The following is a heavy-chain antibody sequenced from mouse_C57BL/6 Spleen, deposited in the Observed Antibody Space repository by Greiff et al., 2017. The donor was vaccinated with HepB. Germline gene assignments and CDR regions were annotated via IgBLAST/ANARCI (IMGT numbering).Heavy chain of an antibody. J-gene: IGHJ4*01. CDR3: ARRGSNYGAMDY. CDR2: IYPGSGST. CDR1: GYTFTSYW. V-gene: IGHV1-55*01. D-gene: IGHD2-5*01. Sequence: VQLQQSGAELVKPGASVKMSCKASGYTFTSYWITWVKQRPGQGLEWIGDIYPGSGSTNYNEKFKSKATLTVDTPSSTAYMQLSSLTSEDSAVYYCARRGSNYGAMDYWGQGTSVTVSS.